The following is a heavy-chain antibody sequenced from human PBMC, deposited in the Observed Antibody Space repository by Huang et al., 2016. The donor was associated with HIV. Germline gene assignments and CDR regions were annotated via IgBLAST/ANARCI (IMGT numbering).Heavy chain of an antibody. J-gene: IGHJ4*02. CDR3: ARDRVQQLSPFDS. CDR1: GFSLDSYN. CDR2: IMPGSSFI. D-gene: IGHD6-13*01. Sequence: VQLVASGGGMVKPGGSLRLSCAASGFSLDSYNMYWVRQTPGKGLQWYSSIMPGSSFIDYADSLKGRCMISRDNAKNSLYLQMNNRRGEDTAVYYCARDRVQQLSPFDSWGQGTLVTVSS. V-gene: IGHV3-21*01.